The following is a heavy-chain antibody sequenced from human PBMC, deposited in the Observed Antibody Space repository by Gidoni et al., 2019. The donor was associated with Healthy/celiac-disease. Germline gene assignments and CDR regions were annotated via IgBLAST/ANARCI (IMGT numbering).Heavy chain of an antibody. CDR1: GSSISSSSYY. Sequence: QLQLQESGPGLVTPSETLSLPCTVSGSSISSSSYYWGWIRQPPGKGLEWIGSIYYSGSTYYNPALKSRVTISVDTSKNQFSLKLSSVTAADTAVYYCAAAATYYFDYWGQGTLVTVSS. J-gene: IGHJ4*02. V-gene: IGHV4-39*01. D-gene: IGHD6-13*01. CDR3: AAAATYYFDY. CDR2: IYYSGST.